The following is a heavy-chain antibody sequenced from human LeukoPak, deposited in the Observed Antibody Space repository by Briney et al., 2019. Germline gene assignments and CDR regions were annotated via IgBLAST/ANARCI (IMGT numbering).Heavy chain of an antibody. J-gene: IGHJ4*02. CDR2: IKSDGITI. CDR3: AREEVGVGATHDY. D-gene: IGHD1-26*01. Sequence: GGSLRLSCAASGFTFSNYMMHWVRQAPGKGLVWVSRIKSDGITITYADSVKGRFTISRDNAKNTLYLQMNSLRAEDTAVYYCAREEVGVGATHDYWGQGTSVTVSS. V-gene: IGHV3-74*01. CDR1: GFTFSNYM.